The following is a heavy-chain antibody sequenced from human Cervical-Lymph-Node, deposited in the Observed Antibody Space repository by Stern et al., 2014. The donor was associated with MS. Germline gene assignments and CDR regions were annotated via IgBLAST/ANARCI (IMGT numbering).Heavy chain of an antibody. CDR1: GYPFTSYG. Sequence: QVQLVESGAEVKKPGASVQVSCKASGYPFTSYGVSWVRLAPGQGLEWMGWISPYNGHTKYARNLQGRVTMTTDSSTSTAYMELRSLRSDDTAVYYCARDHMTTSNWFDPWGQGTLVTVSS. J-gene: IGHJ5*02. CDR3: ARDHMTTSNWFDP. D-gene: IGHD2/OR15-2a*01. CDR2: ISPYNGHT. V-gene: IGHV1-18*01.